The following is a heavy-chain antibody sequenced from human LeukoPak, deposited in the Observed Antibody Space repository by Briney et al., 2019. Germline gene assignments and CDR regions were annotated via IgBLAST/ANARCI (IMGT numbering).Heavy chain of an antibody. J-gene: IGHJ2*01. CDR1: GFTFSDYY. V-gene: IGHV3-11*04. Sequence: PGGSLRLSCAASGFTFSDYYMSWIRQAPGKGLEWVSYISSSGSTIYYADSVKGRFTISRDNAKNSLYLQMNSLRAEDTAVYYCARDKILGGSYYWYFDLWGRGTLVTVSS. CDR3: ARDKILGGSYYWYFDL. D-gene: IGHD1-26*01. CDR2: ISSSGSTI.